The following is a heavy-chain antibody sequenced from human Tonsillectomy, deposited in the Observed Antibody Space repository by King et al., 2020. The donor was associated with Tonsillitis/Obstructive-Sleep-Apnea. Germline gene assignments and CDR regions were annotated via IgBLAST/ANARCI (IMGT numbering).Heavy chain of an antibody. CDR2: INHIGST. D-gene: IGHD2-15*01. CDR3: ARARIVVVVAATPDLYFQH. V-gene: IGHV4-34*01. CDR1: GGSFSGYY. J-gene: IGHJ1*01. Sequence: VQLQQWGAGLLKPSETLSLTCAVHGGSFSGYYWSWIRQPPGKGLEWIGEINHIGSTTYNPFLKSRVTISGETSKNQFSLKLSSLAAADTAVYYCARARIVVVVAATPDLYFQHWGQGTLVTVSS.